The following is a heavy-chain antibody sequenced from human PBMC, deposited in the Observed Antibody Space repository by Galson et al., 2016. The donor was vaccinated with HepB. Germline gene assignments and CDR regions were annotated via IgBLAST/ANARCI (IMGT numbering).Heavy chain of an antibody. Sequence: ETLSLTCTVSGGSISSSSYYWGWIRQPPGKGLEWIGRIYYSGTTYYNPSLKSRVTISVDTSKNQFSLKLSTVTAADTAVYYCARQYYYDSSAIDYWGQGTLVTVSS. CDR1: GGSISSSSYY. J-gene: IGHJ4*02. CDR2: IYYSGTT. D-gene: IGHD3-22*01. CDR3: ARQYYYDSSAIDY. V-gene: IGHV4-39*01.